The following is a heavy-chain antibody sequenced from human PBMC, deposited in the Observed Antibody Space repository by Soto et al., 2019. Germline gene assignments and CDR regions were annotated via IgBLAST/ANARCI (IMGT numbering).Heavy chain of an antibody. CDR2: INHSGST. V-gene: IGHV4-34*01. CDR1: GGSFSGHF. Sequence: QVQLQQWGAGLLKPSETLSLTCAVYGGSFSGHFWNWIRQPPGKGLEWIGEINHSGSTNYNPSLKSRATISVDTSKNQFSLKLSSVTAADMAVYYCVRRVKDSSGYYHFDYWGQGTLVTVSS. J-gene: IGHJ4*02. CDR3: VRRVKDSSGYYHFDY. D-gene: IGHD3-22*01.